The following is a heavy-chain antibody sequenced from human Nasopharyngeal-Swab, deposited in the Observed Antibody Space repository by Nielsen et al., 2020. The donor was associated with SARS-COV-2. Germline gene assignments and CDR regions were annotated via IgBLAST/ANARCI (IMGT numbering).Heavy chain of an antibody. V-gene: IGHV4-34*01. Sequence: WIRQAPGKGLEWIGEINHSGSTNYNPSLKSRVTISVDTSKNQFSLKLSSVTAADTAVYYCASTDGYTWAPFDYWGQGTLVTVSS. CDR2: INHSGST. CDR3: ASTDGYTWAPFDY. J-gene: IGHJ4*02. D-gene: IGHD5-24*01.